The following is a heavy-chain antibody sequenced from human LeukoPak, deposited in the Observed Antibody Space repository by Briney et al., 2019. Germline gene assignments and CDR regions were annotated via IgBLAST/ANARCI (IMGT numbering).Heavy chain of an antibody. CDR2: ISGSGGST. V-gene: IGHV3-23*01. CDR1: GFTFSSYG. J-gene: IGHJ4*02. Sequence: GRSLRLSCAASGFTFSSYGMHWVRQAPGKGLEWVSAISGSGGSTYYADSVKGRFTISRDNSKNTLYLQMNSLRAEDTAVYYCALMVYAIGYWGQGTLVTVSS. CDR3: ALMVYAIGY. D-gene: IGHD2-8*01.